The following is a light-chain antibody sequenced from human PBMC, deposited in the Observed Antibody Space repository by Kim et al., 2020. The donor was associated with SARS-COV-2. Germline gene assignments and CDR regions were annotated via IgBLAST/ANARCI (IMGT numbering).Light chain of an antibody. CDR3: QQSYSTPLT. CDR1: QTIDSY. J-gene: IGKJ4*01. Sequence: DIQMTQSPSSLSASVGDRVTITCRASQTIDSYLNWYQQKPGKAPELLIYAASTLQSGVPSRFSGSRSGTDFTLTISSLQPADFAAYFCQQSYSTPLTFGGGTKVDIK. V-gene: IGKV1-39*01. CDR2: AAS.